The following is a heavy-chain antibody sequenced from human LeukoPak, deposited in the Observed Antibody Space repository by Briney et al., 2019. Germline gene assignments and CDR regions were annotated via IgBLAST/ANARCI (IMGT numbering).Heavy chain of an antibody. J-gene: IGHJ5*02. CDR1: GGSISSYY. CDR3: ASLSIAARPDWFDP. D-gene: IGHD6-6*01. CDR2: TYYSGST. Sequence: PSETLSLTCTVSGGSISSYYWSWIRQPPGKGLEWIGYTYYSGSTNYNPSLKSRVTISVDTSKNQFSLKLSSVTAADTAVYYCASLSIAARPDWFDPWGQGTLVTVSS. V-gene: IGHV4-59*01.